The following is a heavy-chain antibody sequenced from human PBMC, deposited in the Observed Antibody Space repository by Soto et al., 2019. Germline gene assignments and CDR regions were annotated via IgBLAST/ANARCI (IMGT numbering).Heavy chain of an antibody. CDR1: GGYLSSCGYS. J-gene: IGHJ4*02. CDR2: IYFSGNP. CDR3: ARVAGSGWYDG. Sequence: SETLSLTSVVSGGYLSSCGYSWIWVRQPPGKGLAWIRNIYFSGNPYYNPSLKSRVTISVDRSRNQFSLKLNSVTAADTAVYYCARVAGSGWYDGWGQGTLVTVSS. D-gene: IGHD6-19*01. V-gene: IGHV4-30-2*01.